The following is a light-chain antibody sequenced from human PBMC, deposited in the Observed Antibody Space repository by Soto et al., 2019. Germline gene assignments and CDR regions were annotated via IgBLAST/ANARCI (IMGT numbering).Light chain of an antibody. CDR2: DAS. Sequence: DIQMTQSPSTLSASVGDRVTITCRASQSVRSWLAWYQQKPGRAPKFLIYDASSLESGGPSRFSGSGSGTEFALTLSNLQPDDFATYYCQQYDNYPLTFGGGTKVEI. V-gene: IGKV1-5*01. CDR1: QSVRSW. CDR3: QQYDNYPLT. J-gene: IGKJ4*01.